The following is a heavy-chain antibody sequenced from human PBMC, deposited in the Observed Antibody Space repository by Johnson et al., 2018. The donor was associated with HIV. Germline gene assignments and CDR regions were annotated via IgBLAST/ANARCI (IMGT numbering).Heavy chain of an antibody. Sequence: VQLVESGGGLVKPGGSLKLSCATSGFTFSDYYMSWIRQAPGKGLEWVADIKCDGREQYYVDSVKGRFTISRDNAKKSLYLQMNSLRDEDTAVYYCARANYYDIWGQGTMVTVSS. D-gene: IGHD3-10*01. CDR1: GFTFSDYY. J-gene: IGHJ3*02. V-gene: IGHV3-7*01. CDR2: IKCDGREQ. CDR3: ARANYYDI.